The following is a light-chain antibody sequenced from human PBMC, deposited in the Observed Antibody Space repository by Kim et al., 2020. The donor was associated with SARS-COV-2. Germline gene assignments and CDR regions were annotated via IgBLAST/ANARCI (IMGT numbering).Light chain of an antibody. Sequence: GQSITISCTGTGSDVGGYNLVSWYQQHPGKAPKLLIYEITKRPSGVSTRFSGSRSGSRASLTIAGLQAEDEADYYCWSYAGSDTFVFGTGTKVTVL. J-gene: IGLJ1*01. CDR2: EIT. CDR3: WSYAGSDTFV. CDR1: GSDVGGYNL. V-gene: IGLV2-23*02.